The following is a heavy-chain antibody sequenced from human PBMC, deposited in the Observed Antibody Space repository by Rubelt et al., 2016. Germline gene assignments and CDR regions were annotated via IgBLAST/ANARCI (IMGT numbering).Heavy chain of an antibody. CDR2: INSDGSST. CDR3: ARDSGLRFLEWLLGY. V-gene: IGHV3-74*01. J-gene: IGHJ4*02. Sequence: QVPGKGLVWVSRINSDGSSTSYVDSVKGRFTISRDNAKNSLYLQMSSLRAEDTAVYYCARDSGLRFLEWLLGYWGQGTLVTVSS. D-gene: IGHD3-3*01.